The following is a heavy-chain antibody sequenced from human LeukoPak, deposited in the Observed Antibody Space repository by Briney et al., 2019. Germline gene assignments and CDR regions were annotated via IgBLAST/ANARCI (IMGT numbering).Heavy chain of an antibody. Sequence: GGSLRLSCAASGFALSSHWVTWVRQVPGRGPGWVANVNRDGSETYYLDSVKGRFTISKDNAKNSLYLQMNSLRAEDTALYHCARNNGMDVWGQGTTVIVSS. V-gene: IGHV3-7*03. CDR2: VNRDGSET. J-gene: IGHJ6*02. CDR3: ARNNGMDV. CDR1: GFALSSHW.